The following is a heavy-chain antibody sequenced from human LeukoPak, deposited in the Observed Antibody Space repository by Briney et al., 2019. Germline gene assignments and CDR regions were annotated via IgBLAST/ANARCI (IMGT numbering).Heavy chain of an antibody. CDR1: GFTFTNDW. J-gene: IGHJ3*02. D-gene: IGHD3/OR15-3a*01. Sequence: GGSLRLSCAVSGFTFTNDWMHWVRQAPGKGLVWVSRINNDGGGTIYADSLKGRFTVSRDNTKNTMYLQMSSLRADDTAVYYCARGGLDHGFDIWGQGTMVTVSS. CDR3: ARGGLDHGFDI. V-gene: IGHV3-74*01. CDR2: INNDGGGT.